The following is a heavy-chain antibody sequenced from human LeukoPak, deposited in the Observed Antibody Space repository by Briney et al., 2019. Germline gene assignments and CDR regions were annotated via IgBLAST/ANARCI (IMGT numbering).Heavy chain of an antibody. CDR3: ARDQGSTWNQGYWSFDL. CDR2: IYHSGST. V-gene: IGHV4-38-2*02. J-gene: IGHJ2*01. Sequence: SQTLSLTCTVSGVSISSGYYWGWIRQPPGKGLEWIGSIYHSGSTYYNPSLKSRLTISVDTSKNQFSLKLSSVTAADTAVYYCARDQGSTWNQGYWSFDLWGRGTLVTVSS. CDR1: GVSISSGYY. D-gene: IGHD6-13*01.